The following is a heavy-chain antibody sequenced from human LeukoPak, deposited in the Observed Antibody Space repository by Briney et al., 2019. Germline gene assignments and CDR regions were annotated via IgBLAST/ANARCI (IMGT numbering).Heavy chain of an antibody. D-gene: IGHD6-6*01. CDR1: GYTFTSYG. J-gene: IGHJ3*02. Sequence: GASVKVSCKASGYTFTSYGISWVRQAPGQGLEWMGWISAYNGNTNYAQKLQGRVTMTTDTSTSTAYMELRSLRSDDSAVYYCARDRPRPDGNAFDIWGQGTMVTVSS. CDR3: ARDRPRPDGNAFDI. CDR2: ISAYNGNT. V-gene: IGHV1-18*01.